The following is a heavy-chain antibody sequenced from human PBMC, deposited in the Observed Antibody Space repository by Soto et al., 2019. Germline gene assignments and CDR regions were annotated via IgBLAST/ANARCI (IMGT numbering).Heavy chain of an antibody. CDR3: ARGRAASSESDFDY. Sequence: EVQLVESGGGLVQPGGSLRLSCAASGFTVSSNYMSWVRQAPGKGLEWVSVIYSGGSTYYADSVKGRFTISRHNSKNTLYLQMNSLIAEGTAVYYCARGRAASSESDFDYWGQGTLVTVSS. CDR1: GFTVSSNY. J-gene: IGHJ4*02. CDR2: IYSGGST. V-gene: IGHV3-53*04. D-gene: IGHD6-6*01.